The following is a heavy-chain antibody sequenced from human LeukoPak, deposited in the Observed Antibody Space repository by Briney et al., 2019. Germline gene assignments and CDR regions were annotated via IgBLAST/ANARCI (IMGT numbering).Heavy chain of an antibody. V-gene: IGHV3-33*01. CDR3: TRYNNDHFDY. D-gene: IGHD1-14*01. J-gene: IGHJ4*02. CDR1: GFTFGGYG. CDR2: IAYDGSRA. Sequence: AGGSLRLSCAGSGFTFGGYGMHWLRQTPGKGLEWVAVIAYDGSRAFYADSVKGRFTISRDNSKNTMSVQMDDLRAEDTAVYYCTRYNNDHFDYWGQGTLVTVSS.